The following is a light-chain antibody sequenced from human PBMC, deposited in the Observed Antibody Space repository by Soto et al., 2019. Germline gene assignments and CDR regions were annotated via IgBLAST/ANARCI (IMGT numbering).Light chain of an antibody. CDR1: QTISTN. CDR2: GAS. Sequence: EVLMTQSPVTLFVSPGETVTLSCRASQTISTNLAWYQHRPGQPPRLLIYGASTRATGIPARFSGSGSGTEFTLTINSLQSEDFAVYYCQQYNNWWTFGQGTKVDIK. J-gene: IGKJ1*01. CDR3: QQYNNWWT. V-gene: IGKV3-15*01.